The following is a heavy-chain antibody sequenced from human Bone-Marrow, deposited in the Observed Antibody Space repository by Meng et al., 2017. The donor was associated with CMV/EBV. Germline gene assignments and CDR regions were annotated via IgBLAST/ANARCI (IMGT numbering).Heavy chain of an antibody. CDR1: GGTFSSYS. Sequence: QVQLVQSGAEVKKPGSSVKVSCKASGGTFSSYSIHWVRQAPGQGLEWMGIINPTGGSTSYAQKFQGRVTMARDTSTSTVYMELSSLRSEDTAIYFCARGSSSAWYPFDYWGQGTLVTVSS. V-gene: IGHV1-46*01. D-gene: IGHD6-19*01. J-gene: IGHJ4*02. CDR3: ARGSSSAWYPFDY. CDR2: INPTGGST.